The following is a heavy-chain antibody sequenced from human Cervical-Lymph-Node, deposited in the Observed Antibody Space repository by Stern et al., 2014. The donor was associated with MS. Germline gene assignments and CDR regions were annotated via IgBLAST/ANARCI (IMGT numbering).Heavy chain of an antibody. J-gene: IGHJ3*02. CDR1: GYTFTSYG. CDR3: ARDLRGRPFGVVIGDAFDI. Sequence: QVQLVQSGAEVKKPGASVKVSCKASGYTFTSYGISWVRQAPGQGLEWMGWISAYNGNTNYAQKLQGRVTMTTDTSTSTAYMELRSLRSDDTAVYYCARDLRGRPFGVVIGDAFDIWGQGTMVTVSS. CDR2: ISAYNGNT. V-gene: IGHV1-18*01. D-gene: IGHD3-3*01.